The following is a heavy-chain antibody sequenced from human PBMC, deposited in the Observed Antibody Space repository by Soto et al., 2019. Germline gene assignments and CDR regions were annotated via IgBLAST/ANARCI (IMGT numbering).Heavy chain of an antibody. Sequence: PGGSLRLSCAASGFTFSNAWMNWVRQAPGKGLEWVGRIKSKTDGGTTDYAAPVKGRFTISRDDSKNTLYLQMNSLKTEDTAVYYCTTSDRLYYYGMDVWGQGTTVTVSS. CDR3: TTSDRLYYYGMDV. CDR2: IKSKTDGGTT. V-gene: IGHV3-15*07. CDR1: GFTFSNAW. J-gene: IGHJ6*02.